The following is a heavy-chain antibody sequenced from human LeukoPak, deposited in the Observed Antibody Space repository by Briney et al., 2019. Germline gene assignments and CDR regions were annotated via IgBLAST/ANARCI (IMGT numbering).Heavy chain of an antibody. CDR2: ISRNGGST. Sequence: GGSLRLSCSASGFTFSSFAMHWVRQAPGKGLEYVAAISRNGGSTYYEDSVKGRFTISRDNSKNTLYLQMSSLRAEDTAVYLCVKDLRSDFMGVLSRYLSYWGQGTLVTVSS. CDR1: GFTFSSFA. D-gene: IGHD2/OR15-2a*01. CDR3: VKDLRSDFMGVLSRYLSY. J-gene: IGHJ4*02. V-gene: IGHV3-64D*09.